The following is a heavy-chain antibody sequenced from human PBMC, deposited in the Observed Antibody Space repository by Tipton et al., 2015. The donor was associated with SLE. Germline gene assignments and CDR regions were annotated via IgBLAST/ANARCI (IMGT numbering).Heavy chain of an antibody. J-gene: IGHJ3*02. V-gene: IGHV4-39*01. CDR3: ARHQVREDIPIIEAFDI. Sequence: TLSLTCSVSGGSISTSSFYWGWIRQTPGKGLEWIGSVYYSGATYDNPSLKSRVTISVEASKNQTSLRLKSVTAADTAVYYCARHQVREDIPIIEAFDIWGQGSVVTVSS. D-gene: IGHD1-14*01. CDR2: VYYSGAT. CDR1: GGSISTSSFY.